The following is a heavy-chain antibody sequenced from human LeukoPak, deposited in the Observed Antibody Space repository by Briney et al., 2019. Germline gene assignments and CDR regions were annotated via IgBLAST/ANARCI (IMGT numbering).Heavy chain of an antibody. CDR3: ARDRLGAEYDY. J-gene: IGHJ4*02. D-gene: IGHD3-16*01. V-gene: IGHV3-7*01. CDR1: GFTFRSYW. CDR2: IGQDGSHK. Sequence: GGSLRLSCAVTGFTFRSYWMSWVRQAPGRGLEWVANIGQDGSHKYYVDSVKGRFTISRDNAKKSLYLEMNSLRAEDTAVYYCARDRLGAEYDYWGQGTLVSVSS.